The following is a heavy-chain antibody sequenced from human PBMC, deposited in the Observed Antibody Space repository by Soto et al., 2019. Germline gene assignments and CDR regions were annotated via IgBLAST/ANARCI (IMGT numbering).Heavy chain of an antibody. Sequence: GGSLRLSCAASGFTVSSNYMSWVRQAPGKGLEWVSVIYSGGSGSAYYADSVKGRFTISRDNSKNTLYLQMNSLSVEDTAVYYCARDSSSVGFDYWGQGTLVTVSS. CDR2: IYSGGSGSA. CDR3: ARDSSSVGFDY. CDR1: GFTVSSNY. V-gene: IGHV3-66*01. D-gene: IGHD6-6*01. J-gene: IGHJ4*02.